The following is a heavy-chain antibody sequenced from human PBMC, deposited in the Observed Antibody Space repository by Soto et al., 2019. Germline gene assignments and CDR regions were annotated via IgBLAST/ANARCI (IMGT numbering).Heavy chain of an antibody. CDR1: GYTFTSYG. CDR2: ISAYNGNT. V-gene: IGHV1-18*04. CDR3: ALENPHYDSSVYPGY. J-gene: IGHJ4*02. D-gene: IGHD3-22*01. Sequence: SVKVSCKASGYTFTSYGISWVRQAPGQGLEWMGWISAYNGNTNYAQKLQGRVTMTTDTSTSTAYMELRSLRSDDTAVYYCALENPHYDSSVYPGYWGQGTLVTVS.